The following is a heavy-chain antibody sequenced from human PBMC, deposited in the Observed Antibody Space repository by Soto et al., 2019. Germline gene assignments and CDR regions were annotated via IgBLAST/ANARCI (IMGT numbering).Heavy chain of an antibody. CDR2: MNPNSGNT. CDR1: GYTFTSYD. J-gene: IGHJ4*02. Sequence: QVQLVQSGAEVKKPGASVKVSCKASGYTFTSYDINWVRQATGQGLEWMGWMNPNSGNTGYVQKLHGIATMTRNTSMSPAYMGLSSLSSAETSVDYCAREVAGSVGYWGQGTLVTVSS. CDR3: AREVAGSVGY. D-gene: IGHD6-19*01. V-gene: IGHV1-8*01.